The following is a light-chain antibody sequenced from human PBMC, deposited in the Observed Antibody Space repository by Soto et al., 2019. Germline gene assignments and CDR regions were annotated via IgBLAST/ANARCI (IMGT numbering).Light chain of an antibody. CDR3: QQYGRSPFT. CDR2: GAS. CDR1: QSVSSNY. J-gene: IGKJ3*01. Sequence: EIVMTPSPGTLSLSPGETATLSCRASQSVSSNYVAWFHQKPGQAPRLLIYGASSRATGVPDRFSASGSGTDFTLTISRLEPEDFAVYYCQQYGRSPFTFGPGTKV. V-gene: IGKV3-20*01.